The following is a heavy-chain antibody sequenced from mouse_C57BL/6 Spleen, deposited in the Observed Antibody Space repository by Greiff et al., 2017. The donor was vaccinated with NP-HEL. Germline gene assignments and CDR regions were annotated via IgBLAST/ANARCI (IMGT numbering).Heavy chain of an antibody. J-gene: IGHJ4*01. CDR2: ILRGGST. V-gene: IGHV2-2*01. D-gene: IGHD1-1*02. Sequence: QVQLQQSGPGLVQPSQSLSITCTVSGFSLTSYGVHWVRQSPGKGLEWLGVILRGGSTDYNAAFISRLSISKDNSKSQVFFKMNSLQAEDTAIYYCARGATMVEGDAMDYWGQGTSVTVSS. CDR3: ARGATMVEGDAMDY. CDR1: GFSLTSYG.